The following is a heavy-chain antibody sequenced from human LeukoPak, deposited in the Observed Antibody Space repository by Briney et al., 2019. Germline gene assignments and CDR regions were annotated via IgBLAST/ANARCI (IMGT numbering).Heavy chain of an antibody. CDR1: GGSISSSTHY. J-gene: IGHJ6*03. D-gene: IGHD3-3*01. Sequence: SETLSLTCTVSGGSISSSTHYWGWIRQPPGKGLEWIGSIYYRGRTYTNPSLKSRVTISVDTSKNQFSLKLASVTAADTAIYYCVRHEWNYYYYYVDVWGKGTTVTVSS. CDR2: IYYRGRT. CDR3: VRHEWNYYYYYVDV. V-gene: IGHV4-39*01.